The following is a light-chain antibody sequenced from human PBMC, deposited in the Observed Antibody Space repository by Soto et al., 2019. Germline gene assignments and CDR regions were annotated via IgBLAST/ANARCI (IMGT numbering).Light chain of an antibody. CDR1: RSVSRW. J-gene: IGKJ3*01. CDR2: KAS. V-gene: IGKV1-5*03. CDR3: QHYKTFSPS. Sequence: DIPMTQSPSTLSASVGDRVTITCRASRSVSRWLAWYQQKSGRAPKLLIYKASTLKSGVPSRFSGSGSGADFTLTISSLQPDDFATYYCQHYKTFSPSFCPGTTVDLK.